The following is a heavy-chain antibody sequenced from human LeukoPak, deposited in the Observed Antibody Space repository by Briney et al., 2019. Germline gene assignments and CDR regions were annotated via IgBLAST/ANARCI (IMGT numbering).Heavy chain of an antibody. D-gene: IGHD2-15*01. J-gene: IGHJ4*02. CDR2: INHSGST. V-gene: IGHV4-34*01. Sequence: SEALSLTCAVYGGSFSGYYWSWIRQPPGKGLEWIGEINHSGSTNYNPSLKSRVTISVDTSKNQFSLKLSSVTAADTAVYYCAREDYYFDYWGQGTLVTVSS. CDR3: AREDYYFDY. CDR1: GGSFSGYY.